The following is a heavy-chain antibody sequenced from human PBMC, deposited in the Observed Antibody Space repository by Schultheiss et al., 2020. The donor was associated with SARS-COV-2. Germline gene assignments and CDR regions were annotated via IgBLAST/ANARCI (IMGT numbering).Heavy chain of an antibody. J-gene: IGHJ4*02. CDR1: GFTFSSYS. CDR2: ISSSSSTI. CDR3: ARGAPPTMVRGVIINPLDY. Sequence: GGSLRLSCAASGFTFSSYSMNWVRQAPGKGLEWVSYISSSSSTIYYADSVKGRFTISRDNAKNSLYLQMNSLRAEDTAVYYCARGAPPTMVRGVIINPLDYWGQGTLVTVSS. V-gene: IGHV3-48*01. D-gene: IGHD3-10*01.